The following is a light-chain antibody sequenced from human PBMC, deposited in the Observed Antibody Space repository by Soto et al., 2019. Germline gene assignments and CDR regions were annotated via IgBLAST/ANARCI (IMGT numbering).Light chain of an antibody. Sequence: EIVMTQSPATLSVSPGERATLSCRASQSVSSNLAWYQQKPGQAPRLLIYGASTRSTGIPARFSGSGSGTEITLTISSLQSEDFAVYYCQQYNNWSRTFGQGTKVDIK. CDR3: QQYNNWSRT. J-gene: IGKJ1*01. V-gene: IGKV3-15*01. CDR1: QSVSSN. CDR2: GAS.